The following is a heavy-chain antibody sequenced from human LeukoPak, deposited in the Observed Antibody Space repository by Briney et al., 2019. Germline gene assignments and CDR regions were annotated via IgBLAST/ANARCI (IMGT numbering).Heavy chain of an antibody. CDR2: IYYSGST. J-gene: IGHJ4*02. CDR1: GGSISSYY. D-gene: IGHD1-26*01. CDR3: ARHMEHLTNHGYFDY. V-gene: IGHV4-59*08. Sequence: SETLSLTCTVSGGSISSYYWSWIRQPPGKGLEWIGYIYYSGSTNYNPSLKSRVTMSVDTSKNQFSLKLSSVTAADTAVYYCARHMEHLTNHGYFDYWGQGTLVTVSS.